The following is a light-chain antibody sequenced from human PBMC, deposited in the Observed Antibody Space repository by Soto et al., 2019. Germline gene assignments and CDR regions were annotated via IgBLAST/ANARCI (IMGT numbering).Light chain of an antibody. CDR2: GNS. J-gene: IGLJ3*02. CDR3: QSYDSSLSGSTV. Sequence: QSVLTQPPSVSGAPGQRVTISCTGSSSNLGAGYDVHWYQHLPGTAPKLLIQGNSNRPSGVPDRFSGSKSGTSASLAITGLQAEDEADYYCQSYDSSLSGSTVFGGGTQLTVL. V-gene: IGLV1-40*01. CDR1: SSNLGAGYD.